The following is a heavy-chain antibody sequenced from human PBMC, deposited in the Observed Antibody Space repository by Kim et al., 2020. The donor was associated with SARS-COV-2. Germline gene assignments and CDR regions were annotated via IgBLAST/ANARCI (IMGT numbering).Heavy chain of an antibody. CDR2: IYYSGST. CDR1: GGSISSSTYY. D-gene: IGHD6-13*01. J-gene: IGHJ4*02. Sequence: SETLSLTCTVSGGSISSSTYYWGWIRQPPGKGLEWIGSIYYSGSTYYNPSLKSRVTISVDTSKNQFSLKLSSVTAADTAVYHCARQVGAAGPQGHWGQGT. CDR3: ARQVGAAGPQGH. V-gene: IGHV4-39*01.